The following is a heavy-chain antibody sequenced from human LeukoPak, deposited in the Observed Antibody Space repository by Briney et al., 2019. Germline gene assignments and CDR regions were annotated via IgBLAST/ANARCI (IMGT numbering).Heavy chain of an antibody. CDR3: ARNLEWLFDYYYMDV. CDR2: INPNSGGT. J-gene: IGHJ6*03. Sequence: ASVKVSCKASGYTFTSYYMHWVRQAPGQGLEWMGWINPNSGGTNYAQKFQGRVTMTRDTSISTAYMELSRLRSDDTAVYYCARNLEWLFDYYYMDVWGKGTTVTVSS. D-gene: IGHD3-3*01. V-gene: IGHV1-2*02. CDR1: GYTFTSYY.